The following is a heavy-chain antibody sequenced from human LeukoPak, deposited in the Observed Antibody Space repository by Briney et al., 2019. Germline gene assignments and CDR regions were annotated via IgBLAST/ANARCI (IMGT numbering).Heavy chain of an antibody. V-gene: IGHV3-23*01. CDR3: AKDRPNYYGSNGHYYKLNGDC. CDR1: GFTFSSYA. CDR2: ITSSGAAT. J-gene: IGHJ4*02. D-gene: IGHD3-22*01. Sequence: GGSLRLFCAASGFTFSSYAMSWVRQAPGKGLEWVSSITSSGAATYYTDSVKGRFTISRDNSDNTLYLQMNSLRAEDTAVYYCAKDRPNYYGSNGHYYKLNGDCWGQGTLVTVSS.